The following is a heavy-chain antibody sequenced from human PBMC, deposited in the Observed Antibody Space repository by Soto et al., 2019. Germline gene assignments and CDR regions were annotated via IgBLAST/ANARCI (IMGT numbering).Heavy chain of an antibody. J-gene: IGHJ5*02. CDR1: GYTFINKD. V-gene: IGHV1-8*01. CDR3: ARVDCWSSYDKRASWFGP. D-gene: IGHD3-3*01. Sequence: QVQLAQSGATVKSPGASVKVSCKASGYTFINKDITWVRQAAGQGLEWMGWMDIKNDYTVYAQKFKGRATMSRDTSIDTAYMELSGLRPEDTAVYYCARVDCWSSYDKRASWFGPWGQGTLVTVSA. CDR2: MDIKNDYT.